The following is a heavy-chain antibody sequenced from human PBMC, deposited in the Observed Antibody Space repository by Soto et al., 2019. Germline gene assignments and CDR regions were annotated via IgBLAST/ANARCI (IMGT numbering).Heavy chain of an antibody. J-gene: IGHJ5*02. V-gene: IGHV3-23*01. Sequence: PGGSLRLSCAASGFTFSSYAMSWVRQAPGKGLEWVSAISGSGGSTYYADSVKGRFTISRDNSKNTLYLQMNSLRAEDTAVYYCARDHRYCSGGSCQNWFDPWGQGTLVTVSS. CDR1: GFTFSSYA. CDR2: ISGSGGST. D-gene: IGHD2-15*01. CDR3: ARDHRYCSGGSCQNWFDP.